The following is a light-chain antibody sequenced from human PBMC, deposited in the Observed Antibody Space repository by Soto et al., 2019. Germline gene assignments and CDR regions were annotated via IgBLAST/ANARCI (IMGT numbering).Light chain of an antibody. CDR1: SSDVGAYNF. CDR2: DVR. Sequence: QSALTQPRSVSGSPGQSVTISCTGTSSDVGAYNFVSWYQQHPGKAPKLMIYDVRKRPSGVPDRFSASRSGNTASLTISGLQAEDEADYYCCSYAGSFPWVFGGGTKLTVL. V-gene: IGLV2-11*01. J-gene: IGLJ3*02. CDR3: CSYAGSFPWV.